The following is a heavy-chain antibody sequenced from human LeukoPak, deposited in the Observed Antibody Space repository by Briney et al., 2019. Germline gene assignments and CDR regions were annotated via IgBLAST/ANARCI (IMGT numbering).Heavy chain of an antibody. CDR1: GFTFSSYG. D-gene: IGHD3-22*01. J-gene: IGHJ4*02. CDR2: IWYDGSNK. V-gene: IGHV3-33*01. Sequence: PGGSLRLSCAASGFTFSSYGMHWVRQAPGKGLEWVAVIWYDGSNKYYADSVKGRFTISRDNSKNTLYLQMSSLRAEDTAVYYCARDRYYDSSGYYFDYWGQGTLVTVSS. CDR3: ARDRYYDSSGYYFDY.